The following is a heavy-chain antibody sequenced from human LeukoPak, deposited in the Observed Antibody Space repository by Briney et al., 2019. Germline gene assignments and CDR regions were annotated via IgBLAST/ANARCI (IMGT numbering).Heavy chain of an antibody. Sequence: GGSLRLSCAASEFTFGSYAMSWVRQAPGKGLEWVSAISGRSDSTYYADSVKGRFTISRDNAKNSLYLQMNSLRAEDTAVYYCARDHGRYCSGGSCYFGGFFEYWGQGTLGTVSS. CDR3: ARDHGRYCSGGSCYFGGFFEY. CDR2: ISGRSDST. CDR1: EFTFGSYA. D-gene: IGHD2-15*01. J-gene: IGHJ4*02. V-gene: IGHV3-23*01.